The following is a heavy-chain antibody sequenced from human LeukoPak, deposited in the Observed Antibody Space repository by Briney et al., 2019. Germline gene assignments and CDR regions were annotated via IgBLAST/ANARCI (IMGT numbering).Heavy chain of an antibody. CDR2: ISAYNGNT. D-gene: IGHD4-23*01. J-gene: IGHJ1*01. V-gene: IGHV1-18*01. CDR1: GYTFTSYG. CDR3: ARDRTVVTKGYFQH. Sequence: ASVKVSCKASGYTFTSYGISWVRQAPGQGLEWMGWISAYNGNTNYAQKLQGRGTMTTDTSTSTAYMELRSLRSDDTAVYYCARDRTVVTKGYFQHWGQGTLVTVSS.